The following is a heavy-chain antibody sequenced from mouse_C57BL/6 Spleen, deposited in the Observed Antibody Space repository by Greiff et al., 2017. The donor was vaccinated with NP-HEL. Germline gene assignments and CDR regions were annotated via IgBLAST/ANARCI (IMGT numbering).Heavy chain of an antibody. CDR3: VRPYGSFEGFAY. Sequence: EVMLVESGGGLVQPKGSLKLSCAASGFSFNTYAMNWVRQAPGKGLEWVARIRSKSNNYATYYADSVKDRFTISRDDSESMLYLQMNNLKTDDTAMYYDVRPYGSFEGFAYWGQGTLVTVSA. V-gene: IGHV10-1*01. CDR1: GFSFNTYA. J-gene: IGHJ3*01. CDR2: IRSKSNNYAT. D-gene: IGHD1-1*02.